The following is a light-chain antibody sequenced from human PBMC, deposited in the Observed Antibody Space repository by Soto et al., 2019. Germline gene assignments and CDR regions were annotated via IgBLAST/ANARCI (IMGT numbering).Light chain of an antibody. CDR1: SSDIGGYNY. CDR3: CSYAGTNNFEV. V-gene: IGLV2-8*01. Sequence: QSALTQPPSASGSPGQSVTISCTGTSSDIGGYNYVSWYQQHPGKAPKLIIYEVSKRPPGVPDRFSGSKSGNTASLTVSGLQAEDEGDYHCCSYAGTNNFEVFGGGTKLTVL. J-gene: IGLJ2*01. CDR2: EVS.